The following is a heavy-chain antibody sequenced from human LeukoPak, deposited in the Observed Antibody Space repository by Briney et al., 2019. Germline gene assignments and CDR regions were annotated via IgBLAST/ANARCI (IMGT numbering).Heavy chain of an antibody. Sequence: GGSLRLSCAASGFTFSSHGMNWVRQAPGKGLEWVSGISPSGGITYYTDSVKGRFTISRDNSKNTVSLQMNSLRGEDTAVYYCAKGISPMISLLYFDYWGQGTLVTVSS. V-gene: IGHV3-23*01. J-gene: IGHJ4*02. CDR2: ISPSGGIT. D-gene: IGHD3-22*01. CDR1: GFTFSSHG. CDR3: AKGISPMISLLYFDY.